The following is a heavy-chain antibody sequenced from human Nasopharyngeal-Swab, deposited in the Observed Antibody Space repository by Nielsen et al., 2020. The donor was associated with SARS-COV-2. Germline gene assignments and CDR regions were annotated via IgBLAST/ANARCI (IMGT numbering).Heavy chain of an antibody. CDR3: ARSRARIQYDFWSGYYYYGMDV. Sequence: WVRQAPGQGLEWMGGIIPIFGTANYAQKSQGRVTITADESTSTAYMELSSLRSEDTAAYYCARSRARIQYDFWSGYYYYGMDVWGQGTTVTVSS. V-gene: IGHV1-69*01. D-gene: IGHD3-3*01. CDR2: IIPIFGTA. J-gene: IGHJ6*02.